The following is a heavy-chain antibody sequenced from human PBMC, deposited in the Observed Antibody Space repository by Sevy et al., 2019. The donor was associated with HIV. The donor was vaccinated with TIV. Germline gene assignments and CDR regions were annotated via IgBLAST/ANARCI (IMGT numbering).Heavy chain of an antibody. CDR3: TTMVTSFDYFYGMDV. V-gene: IGHV3-15*07. Sequence: GGSLRLSCAASGFTFNNAWMNWVRQAPGKGLEWVGRIKSGADGGASDYAVPVKGRFSMARDDSKDTLYLQMNTLNTEDTALCCCTTMVTSFDYFYGMDVWGQGTTVTVSS. J-gene: IGHJ6*02. CDR2: IKSGADGGAS. D-gene: IGHD2-21*02. CDR1: GFTFNNAW.